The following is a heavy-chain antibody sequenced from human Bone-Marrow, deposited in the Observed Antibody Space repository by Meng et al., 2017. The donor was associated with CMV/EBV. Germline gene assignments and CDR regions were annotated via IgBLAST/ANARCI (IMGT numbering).Heavy chain of an antibody. CDR1: GSTLSSYA. CDR3: AREGGCYYFDY. D-gene: IGHD1-26*01. Sequence: SVKVSCKASGSTLSSYAISWVRQAPGQGLEWMGGINPIFGKANYAQKFQGRVTITTDESTSTAYMELSSLRSEDTAVYYCAREGGCYYFDYWGQGTLVTVSS. CDR2: INPIFGKA. V-gene: IGHV1-69*05. J-gene: IGHJ4*02.